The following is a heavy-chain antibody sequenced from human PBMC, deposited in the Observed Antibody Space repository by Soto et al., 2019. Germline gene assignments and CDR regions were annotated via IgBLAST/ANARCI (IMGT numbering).Heavy chain of an antibody. CDR2: ISGSGGST. D-gene: IGHD6-19*01. CDR3: AKDRYGIAVAARYNWFDP. J-gene: IGHJ5*02. V-gene: IGHV3-23*01. Sequence: EVQLLESGGGLVQPGGSLRLSCAASGFTFSSYAMSWVRQAPGKGLEWVSAISGSGGSTYYADPVKGRFTISRDNSKNTLYLQMNSLRAEDTGVYYCAKDRYGIAVAARYNWFDPWGQGTLVTVSS. CDR1: GFTFSSYA.